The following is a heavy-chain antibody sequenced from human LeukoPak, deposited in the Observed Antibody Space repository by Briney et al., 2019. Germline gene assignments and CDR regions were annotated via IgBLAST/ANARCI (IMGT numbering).Heavy chain of an antibody. J-gene: IGHJ4*02. CDR1: GFTFSSYV. CDR2: MSGYGDST. CDR3: AKGSGPSRPSYFDY. V-gene: IGHV3-23*01. D-gene: IGHD6-19*01. Sequence: GGSLRLSCAASGFTFSSYVMSWVRQAPGKGLEWVSAMSGYGDSTYYADSVKDRFTISRDNSKNTLYLQMNSLRGEDTAVDYCAKGSGPSRPSYFDYWGQGTLVTVSS.